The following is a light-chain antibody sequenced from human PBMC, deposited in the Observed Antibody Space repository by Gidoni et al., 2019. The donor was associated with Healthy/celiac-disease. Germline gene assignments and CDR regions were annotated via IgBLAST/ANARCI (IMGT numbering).Light chain of an antibody. CDR1: SRDVRGYNY. Sequence: QSALTQPASVSGSPGQSITISCTGTSRDVRGYNYFSWYQQQPGKAPQLMIYEGSKRPSGVSNRFPGSKSGNTASLTISGLQAEDEADYYCSSYTSSSTLEGVFGGGTKLTVL. J-gene: IGLJ3*02. CDR3: SSYTSSSTLEGV. CDR2: EGS. V-gene: IGLV2-14*01.